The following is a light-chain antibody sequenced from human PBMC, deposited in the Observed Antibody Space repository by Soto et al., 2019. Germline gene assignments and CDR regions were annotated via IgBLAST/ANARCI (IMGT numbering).Light chain of an antibody. CDR3: QQRSSWPT. CDR2: DAS. CDR1: QSVASY. Sequence: EIVLTQSPVTLSLFPGERATLSCRASQSVASYLVWYQQKPGQAPRLLIFDASTRATDIPDRFSGSGSGTDFTLSISSLEPEDFAIYYCQQRSSWPTFGGGTRVEIK. J-gene: IGKJ4*01. V-gene: IGKV3-11*01.